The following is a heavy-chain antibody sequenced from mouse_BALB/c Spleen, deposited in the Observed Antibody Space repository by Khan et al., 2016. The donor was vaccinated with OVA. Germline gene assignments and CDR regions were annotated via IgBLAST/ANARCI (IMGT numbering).Heavy chain of an antibody. J-gene: IGHJ3*01. V-gene: IGHV5-6-5*01. CDR3: AREGYGSNYAWFAY. CDR2: IRSAYTT. Sequence: EVQLVESGGGLVKPGGSLKLSCAASGFTFNAYAMSWVRPTPAKRLEWVASIRSAYTTYYPHILTGRFTLSRDDARNILYLQMTSQRSEDTAMDYCAREGYGSNYAWFAYWGQGTLVTVSA. D-gene: IGHD1-1*01. CDR1: GFTFNAYA.